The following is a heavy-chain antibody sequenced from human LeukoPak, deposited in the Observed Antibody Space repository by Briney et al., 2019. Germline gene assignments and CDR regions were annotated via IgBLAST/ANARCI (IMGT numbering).Heavy chain of an antibody. CDR3: ARGYDFWGYYYYGMDV. J-gene: IGHJ6*02. D-gene: IGHD3-3*01. V-gene: IGHV4-59*01. Sequence: TSETLSLTCTVSGGSISSYYWSWIRQPPGKGLEWIGYIYYSGSTNYNPSLKSRVTISVDTSKNQFSLKLSSVTAADTAVYYCARGYDFWGYYYYGMDVWGQGTTVTVSS. CDR1: GGSISSYY. CDR2: IYYSGST.